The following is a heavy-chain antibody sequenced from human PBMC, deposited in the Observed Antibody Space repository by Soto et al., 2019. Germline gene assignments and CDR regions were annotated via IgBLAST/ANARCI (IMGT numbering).Heavy chain of an antibody. CDR1: GGIFSSNT. CDR2: IIPLFGTA. D-gene: IGHD2-21*02. Sequence: QVYLVQSGAEVKKPGSSVKISCKASGGIFSSNTINWVRQAAGQGLEWMGGIIPLFGTANYAEKFQGRVTITADNSTKTEYMDLTSLRSEDTAVYYCASKAACGGDCYAFDSWGQGTLVTVSS. CDR3: ASKAACGGDCYAFDS. V-gene: IGHV1-69*06. J-gene: IGHJ4*02.